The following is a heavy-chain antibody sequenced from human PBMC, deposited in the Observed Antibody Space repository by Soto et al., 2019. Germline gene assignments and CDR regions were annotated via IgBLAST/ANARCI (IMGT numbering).Heavy chain of an antibody. CDR2: IWYDGSNK. CDR3: ARGHGQWRVLGYYYGMDV. J-gene: IGHJ6*02. V-gene: IGHV3-33*01. D-gene: IGHD6-19*01. Sequence: GWSLRLSCAASGFTFSSYGMHWVRQAPGKGLEWVAVIWYDGSNKYYADSVKGRFTISRDNSKNTLYLQMNSLRAEDTAVYYCARGHGQWRVLGYYYGMDVWGQGTTVTVSS. CDR1: GFTFSSYG.